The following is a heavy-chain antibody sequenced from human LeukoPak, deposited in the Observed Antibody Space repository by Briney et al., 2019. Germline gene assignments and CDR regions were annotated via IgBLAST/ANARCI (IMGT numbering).Heavy chain of an antibody. V-gene: IGHV1-2*02. J-gene: IGHJ4*02. CDR1: GYTFTGYY. CDR3: ARDSSLVRGVIIPLDY. D-gene: IGHD3-10*01. Sequence: ASVKVSCKASGYTFTGYYMRWVRQAPGQGLEWMGWINPNSGGTNYAQKFQGRVTMTGDTSISTAYMELSRLRSDDPAVYYCARDSSLVRGVIIPLDYWGQGTLVTVSS. CDR2: INPNSGGT.